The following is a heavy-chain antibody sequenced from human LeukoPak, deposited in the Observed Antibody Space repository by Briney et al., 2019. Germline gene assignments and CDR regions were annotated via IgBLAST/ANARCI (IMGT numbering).Heavy chain of an antibody. Sequence: GRSLRLSCAASGFTYTKHAMHWVRQAPGKGLEWVAVISYDGSNKKYADSVKGRFTISRDNSKNTLYLQMNSLRAEDTAVYYCARGDFWSGYSYYYYYYMDVWGKGTTVTVSS. CDR2: ISYDGSNK. V-gene: IGHV3-30*04. CDR3: ARGDFWSGYSYYYYYYMDV. D-gene: IGHD3-3*01. CDR1: GFTYTKHA. J-gene: IGHJ6*03.